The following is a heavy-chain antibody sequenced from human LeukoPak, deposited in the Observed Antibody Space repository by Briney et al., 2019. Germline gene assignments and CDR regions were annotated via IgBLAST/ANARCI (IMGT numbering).Heavy chain of an antibody. CDR3: ATGYCSSTSCYYFDY. J-gene: IGHJ4*02. Sequence: ASVKVSCKASGYTFTSYGISWVRQAPGQGLEWMGWISAYNGNTNYAQKLQGRVTMTTDTSTSTAYMELRSLRSHDPPVYYCATGYCSSTSCYYFDYSGQGTLVTVSS. D-gene: IGHD2-2*01. V-gene: IGHV1-18*01. CDR1: GYTFTSYG. CDR2: ISAYNGNT.